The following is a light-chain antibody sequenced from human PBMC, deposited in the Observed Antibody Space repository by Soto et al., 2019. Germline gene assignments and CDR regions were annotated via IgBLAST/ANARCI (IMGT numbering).Light chain of an antibody. V-gene: IGLV4-69*01. J-gene: IGLJ2*01. CDR2: LNSDGSH. CDR3: QTWGTGNVV. CDR1: SGHSSYA. Sequence: QSVLTQSPSASASLGASVKLTCTLSSGHSSYAIAWHQQQPEKGPRYLMKLNSDGSHSKGDGIPDRFSGSTSGAERYLTISSLQSEDEADYYCQTWGTGNVVLDGGTKVTVL.